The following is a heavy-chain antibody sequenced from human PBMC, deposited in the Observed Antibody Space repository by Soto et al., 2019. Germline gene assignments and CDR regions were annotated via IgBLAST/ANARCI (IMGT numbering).Heavy chain of an antibody. CDR1: GFTFSSYG. CDR2: IWYDGSNK. J-gene: IGHJ5*02. CDR3: AREGIAAAGTSWFDP. D-gene: IGHD6-13*01. Sequence: HPGGSLRLSCAASGFTFSSYGMHWVRQAPGKGLEWVAVIWYDGSNKYYADSVKGRFTISRDNSKNTLYLQMNSLRAEDTAVYYCAREGIAAAGTSWFDPWGQGTLVTVSS. V-gene: IGHV3-33*01.